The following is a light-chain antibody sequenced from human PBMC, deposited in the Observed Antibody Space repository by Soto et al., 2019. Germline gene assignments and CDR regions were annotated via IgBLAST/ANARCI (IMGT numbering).Light chain of an antibody. Sequence: EIVFTESPATLSLSPGARATLSCRASQSVSTYLAWYQQTPGHATRLLIYASTTRAAIIPAWFSGSGSRTEFTLTISRLHSEDFAVYYCQQYNNWPQTFGQGTKVDIK. V-gene: IGKV3D-15*01. CDR2: AST. CDR3: QQYNNWPQT. J-gene: IGKJ1*01. CDR1: QSVSTY.